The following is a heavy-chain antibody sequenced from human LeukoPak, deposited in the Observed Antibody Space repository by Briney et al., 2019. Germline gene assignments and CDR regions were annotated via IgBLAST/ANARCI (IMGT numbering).Heavy chain of an antibody. CDR1: GASISSYY. J-gene: IGHJ2*01. CDR2: VYYDGRT. V-gene: IGHV4-59*01. D-gene: IGHD3-16*02. Sequence: PSETLSLTCTVFGASISSYYWTWIRQPPGEGLEWIGWVYYDGRTSSNPSLKSRVTTSLDTSKNHFSLRLSSVTTADSAVYYCVRSDNRYVQALWGRGTLVTVSS. CDR3: VRSDNRYVQAL.